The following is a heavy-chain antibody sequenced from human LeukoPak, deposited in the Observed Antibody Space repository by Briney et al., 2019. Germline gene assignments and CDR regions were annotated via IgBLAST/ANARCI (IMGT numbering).Heavy chain of an antibody. CDR3: ARVSPARSTANYYYYMDV. V-gene: IGHV4-34*01. Sequence: PSETLSLTCAVYGGTFGGYYWSWIRQSPGKGLEWIGGVYTSGSTNYNPSLKSRVTMSVDTSKNQFSLKLSSVTAADTAVYYCARVSPARSTANYYYYMDVWGKGTTVTVSS. J-gene: IGHJ6*03. CDR2: VYTSGST. CDR1: GGTFGGYY. D-gene: IGHD5-18*01.